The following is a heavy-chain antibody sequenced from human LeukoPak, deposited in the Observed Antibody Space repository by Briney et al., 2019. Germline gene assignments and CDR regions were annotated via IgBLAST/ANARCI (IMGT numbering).Heavy chain of an antibody. CDR3: ARLRPYALGDTLYFDY. CDR1: GGSISSSSYY. CDR2: IYYSGST. Sequence: SETLSLTCTVSGGSISSSSYYWGWIRQPPGKGLEGIGTIYYSGSTYYNPSLKSRVTISVATSKNQFSLKLGSVTAADTAVYYCARLRPYALGDTLYFDYWGQGTLVTVSS. D-gene: IGHD3-16*01. J-gene: IGHJ4*02. V-gene: IGHV4-39*07.